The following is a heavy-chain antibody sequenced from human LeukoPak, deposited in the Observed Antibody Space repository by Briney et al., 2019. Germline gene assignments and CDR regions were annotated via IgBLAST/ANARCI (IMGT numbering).Heavy chain of an antibody. J-gene: IGHJ4*02. Sequence: GGSLRLSCAASGFTFSSYSMNWVRQAPGKGLEWVSYISSSSSTIYYADSVKGRFTISRDTSKNTLYLQMNSLRAEDTAVYYCAKDLLGSSWYPDYWGQGTLVTVSS. CDR3: AKDLLGSSWYPDY. CDR2: ISSSSSTI. CDR1: GFTFSSYS. D-gene: IGHD6-13*01. V-gene: IGHV3-48*01.